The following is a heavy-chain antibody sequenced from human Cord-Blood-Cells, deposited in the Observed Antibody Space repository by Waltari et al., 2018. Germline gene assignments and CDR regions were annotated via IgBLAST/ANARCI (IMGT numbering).Heavy chain of an antibody. D-gene: IGHD3-10*01. CDR3: ASDYYGSGSYDY. CDR2: INHSGGT. V-gene: IGHV4-34*01. J-gene: IGHJ4*02. CDR1: GGYCSGYH. Sequence: QVQLQQWGAGLLKPSETLSLTCAVYGGYCSGYHWSWLRQPPGKGLEWIGEINHSGGTNYNPSLKSRVTISVDTSKNQFSLKLSSVTAADTAVYYCASDYYGSGSYDYWGQGTLVTVSS.